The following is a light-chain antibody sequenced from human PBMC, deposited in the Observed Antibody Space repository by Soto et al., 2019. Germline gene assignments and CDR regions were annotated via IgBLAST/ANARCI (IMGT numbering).Light chain of an antibody. CDR3: QQYNGYPYT. CDR2: KAS. CDR1: QSISSR. V-gene: IGKV1-5*03. Sequence: DIQMTQSHSTLSASVGDRVTITCRASQSISSRLAWYPQKPGKAPKLLIYKASNLESGVPSRFSASGSGTEFTLTISGLQPDDFATYYCQQYNGYPYTFGQGTKLDIK. J-gene: IGKJ2*01.